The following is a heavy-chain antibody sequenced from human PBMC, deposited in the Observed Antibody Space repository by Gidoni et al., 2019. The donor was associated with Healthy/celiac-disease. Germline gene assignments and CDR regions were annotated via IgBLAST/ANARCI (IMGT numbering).Heavy chain of an antibody. V-gene: IGHV3-23*01. J-gene: IGHJ6*03. CDR2: ISGSGGST. Sequence: EVQLLESGGGLVQPGGSLRLSCAASGFTFSSYAMRWVRQAPGKGLEWVSAISGSGGSTYYADSVKGRFTISRDNSKNTLYLQMNSLRAEDTAVYYCAKDTDHTIFGVVINYYYYMDVWGKGTTVTVSS. D-gene: IGHD3-3*01. CDR1: GFTFSSYA. CDR3: AKDTDHTIFGVVINYYYYMDV.